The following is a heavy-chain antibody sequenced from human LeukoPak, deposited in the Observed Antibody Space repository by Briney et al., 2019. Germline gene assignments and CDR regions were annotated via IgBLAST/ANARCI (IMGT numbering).Heavy chain of an antibody. J-gene: IGHJ4*02. CDR1: GFTFSSYA. V-gene: IGHV3-23*01. D-gene: IGHD1-26*01. CDR3: AKHGASSGSYRMDY. Sequence: GGSLRVSCATSGFTFSSYAMSWVRQAPGKGLEWVSAITGSGGSTYYGDSVKGRFTISRDNSKSTLYLQVNSLRAEDTAVYYCAKHGASSGSYRMDYWGQGTLVTVSS. CDR2: ITGSGGST.